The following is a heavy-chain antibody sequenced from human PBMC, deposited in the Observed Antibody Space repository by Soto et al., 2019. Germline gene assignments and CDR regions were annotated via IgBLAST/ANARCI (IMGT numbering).Heavy chain of an antibody. CDR2: IPQEGGDG. V-gene: IGHV3-7*03. Sequence: ESVGAVVQPGESLRLSCEVSGFTFSMYSMTWVRQAPGKGLEWVAKIPQEGGDGHYADSVKGRFTISRDNAKNSVFLQMNNLRAADTAVYYCARDQLILPAHDFFYGSDVWGQGATVTVS. CDR3: ARDQLILPAHDFFYGSDV. D-gene: IGHD2-21*02. J-gene: IGHJ6*02. CDR1: GFTFSMYS.